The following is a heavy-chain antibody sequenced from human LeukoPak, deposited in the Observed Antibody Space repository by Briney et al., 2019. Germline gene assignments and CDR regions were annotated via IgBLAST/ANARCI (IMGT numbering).Heavy chain of an antibody. CDR2: INHSGST. CDR3: AREDGDHILDY. J-gene: IGHJ4*02. V-gene: IGHV4-34*01. CDR1: GGSFSGYY. Sequence: SETLSLTCAVYGGSFSGYYWSWIRQPPGKGLEWIGEINHSGSTNYNPSLKSRVTISVDRSKNQFSLKLSSVTAADTAVYYCAREDGDHILDYWGQGTLVTVSS. D-gene: IGHD4-17*01.